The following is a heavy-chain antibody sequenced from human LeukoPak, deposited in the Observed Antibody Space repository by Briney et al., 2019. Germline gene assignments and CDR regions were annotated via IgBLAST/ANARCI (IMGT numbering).Heavy chain of an antibody. CDR3: AGGNSIDV. Sequence: GGSLRLSCVVSGFPFSNSWMYWVRQAPGKGLEGVANIKKDGSGISYVDSVEGRFIISRDNAMNSLYLQMNSLGVEDTAVYFCAGGNSIDVWGKGTAVTVSS. J-gene: IGHJ6*04. D-gene: IGHD3-16*01. CDR1: GFPFSNSW. CDR2: IKKDGSGI. V-gene: IGHV3-7*03.